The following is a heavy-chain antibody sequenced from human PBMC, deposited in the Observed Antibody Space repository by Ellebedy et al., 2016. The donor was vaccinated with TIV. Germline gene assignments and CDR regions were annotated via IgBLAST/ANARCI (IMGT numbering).Heavy chain of an antibody. J-gene: IGHJ4*02. V-gene: IGHV1-2*02. D-gene: IGHD5-12*01. CDR2: INPNSGGT. CDR1: GYTFTGYY. Sequence: ASVKVSCXASGYTFTGYYMHWVRQAPGQGLEWMGWINPNSGGTNYAQKFQGRVTMTRDTSISTAYMELSRLRSDDTAVYYCARPNYSGYELGYWGQGTLVTVSS. CDR3: ARPNYSGYELGY.